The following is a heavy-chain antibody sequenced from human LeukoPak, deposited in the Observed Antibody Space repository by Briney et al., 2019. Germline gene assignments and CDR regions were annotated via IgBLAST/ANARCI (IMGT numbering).Heavy chain of an antibody. J-gene: IGHJ6*03. V-gene: IGHV1-2*02. D-gene: IGHD6-13*01. CDR3: ARDQGSSWGHYYYYYMDV. Sequence: ASVKVSCKASGYTFTGYYMHWVRQAPGQGLEWMGWINPNSGGTNYAQKFQGRVTMTRDTSISTAYMELSRLRSDDTAVYYCARDQGSSWGHYYYYYMDVWGKGTTVTVSS. CDR2: INPNSGGT. CDR1: GYTFTGYY.